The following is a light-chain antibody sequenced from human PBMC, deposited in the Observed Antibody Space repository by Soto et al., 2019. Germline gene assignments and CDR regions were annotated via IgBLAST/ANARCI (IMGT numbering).Light chain of an antibody. V-gene: IGLV2-11*01. CDR1: SSDISGHNY. Sequence: QSALTQPPSASGSLGQSVTISCTGASSDISGHNYVSWFQHYPGKGPKLLIYDVTRRPSGVPDRFSGSKSGNTASLTISGLQVEDEADYYCCSHAGSYTFRVFGTGTKLTVL. CDR2: DVT. CDR3: CSHAGSYTFRV. J-gene: IGLJ1*01.